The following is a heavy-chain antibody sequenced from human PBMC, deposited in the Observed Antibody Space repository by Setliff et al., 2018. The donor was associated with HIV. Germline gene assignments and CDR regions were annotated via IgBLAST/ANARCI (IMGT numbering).Heavy chain of an antibody. J-gene: IGHJ4*02. CDR2: IYYSGDS. CDR1: GASITSSY. Sequence: SETLSLTCTVSGASITSSYWTWIRQSPGRGLEYLGYIYYSGDSNYSPSLKSRLSMSLDASTSQFSLRLNSLTAADTAMYYCARFARDPTDWGRGILVTVSS. CDR3: ARFARDPTD. V-gene: IGHV4-59*08.